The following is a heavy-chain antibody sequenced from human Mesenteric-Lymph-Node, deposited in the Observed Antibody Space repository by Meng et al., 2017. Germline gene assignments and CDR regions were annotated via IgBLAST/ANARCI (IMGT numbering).Heavy chain of an antibody. J-gene: IGHJ4*02. D-gene: IGHD1-1*01. CDR1: GYSISNYY. Sequence: QGRSQRSGPGLVKPSGTLSLTCAGSGYSISNYYWSWIRQPPGKGLEWIGYIYNSGSTNYNPSLKSRVTMSVDTSKNQFSLKLSSMTAADTAVYYCARLRTGMTGGGFDYWGQGTLVTVSS. CDR2: IYNSGST. V-gene: IGHV4-59*01. CDR3: ARLRTGMTGGGFDY.